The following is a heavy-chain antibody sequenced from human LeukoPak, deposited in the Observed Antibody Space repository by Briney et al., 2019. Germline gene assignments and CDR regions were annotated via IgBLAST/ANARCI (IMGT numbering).Heavy chain of an antibody. D-gene: IGHD6-13*01. CDR3: ARDPIAAAASGGDY. V-gene: IGHV3-21*01. J-gene: IGHJ4*02. CDR1: GFTFSSYS. Sequence: GGSLRLSCSASGFTFSSYSMNWVRQAPGKGLEWVSSITSKSSYKYYADSVEGRFTISRDNAENSLYLQMNSLRAEDTAVYYCARDPIAAAASGGDYWGQGTPVTVSS. CDR2: ITSKSSYK.